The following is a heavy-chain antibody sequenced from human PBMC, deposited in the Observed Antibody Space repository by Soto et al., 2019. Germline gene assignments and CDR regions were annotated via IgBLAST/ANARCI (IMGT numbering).Heavy chain of an antibody. V-gene: IGHV4-39*01. CDR1: GGSISSTGHY. CDR3: ARRGICKYVVDP. CDR2: IYFAGNT. D-gene: IGHD2-15*01. Sequence: XESLSLPWPVAGGSISSTGHYWAWIRQPPGKGLEFLGNIYFAGNTNYNPSLQSRVTISVDTSRNRFSLRLSSVTAEDTAVYYCARRGICKYVVDPWVQGTRVT. J-gene: IGHJ5*02.